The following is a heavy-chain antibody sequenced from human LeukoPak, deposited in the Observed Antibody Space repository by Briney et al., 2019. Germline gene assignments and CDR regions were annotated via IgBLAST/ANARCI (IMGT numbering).Heavy chain of an antibody. Sequence: GGSLRLSCAASGFTFSSYSMNWVRQAPGKGLERVSYISSSGSTIYYADSVKGRFTISRDNAKNSLYLQMNSLRAEDTAVYYCARDHLLVSGWLLPVYFDYWGQGTLVTVSS. D-gene: IGHD6-19*01. V-gene: IGHV3-48*01. CDR2: ISSSGSTI. CDR1: GFTFSSYS. J-gene: IGHJ4*02. CDR3: ARDHLLVSGWLLPVYFDY.